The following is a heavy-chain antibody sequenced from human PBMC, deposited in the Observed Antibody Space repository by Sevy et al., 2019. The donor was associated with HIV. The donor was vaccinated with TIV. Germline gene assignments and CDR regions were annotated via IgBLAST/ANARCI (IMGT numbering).Heavy chain of an antibody. CDR2: IWYDGSNK. CDR3: ARECAFNWNDAPQTSHDAFDI. J-gene: IGHJ3*02. CDR1: GFTFSSYG. D-gene: IGHD1-1*01. Sequence: GGSLRLSCAASGFTFSSYGMHWVRQAPGKGLEWVAVIWYDGSNKYYADSVKGRFTISRDNSKNTLYLQMNSLRAEDTAVYYCARECAFNWNDAPQTSHDAFDIWGQGTMVTVSS. V-gene: IGHV3-33*01.